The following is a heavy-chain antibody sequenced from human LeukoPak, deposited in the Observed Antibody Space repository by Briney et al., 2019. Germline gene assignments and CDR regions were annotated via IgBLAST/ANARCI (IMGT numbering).Heavy chain of an antibody. CDR2: NSSSSITI. CDR3: ARDDASLFDY. CDR1: GFTFSSYG. Sequence: PGGSLRLSCAASGFTFSSYGMNWVRQAPGKGLEWVSYNSSSSITIYYADSVKGRFTISRDNAKNSLYLQMNSLRAEDTAVYYCARDDASLFDYWGQGTLVTVSS. V-gene: IGHV3-48*01. J-gene: IGHJ4*02.